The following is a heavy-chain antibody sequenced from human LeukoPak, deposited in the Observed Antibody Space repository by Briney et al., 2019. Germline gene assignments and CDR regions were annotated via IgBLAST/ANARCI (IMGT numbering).Heavy chain of an antibody. CDR3: ATGAYSSTRAGGWFDP. J-gene: IGHJ5*02. D-gene: IGHD6-13*01. V-gene: IGHV1-24*01. CDR1: GYTLTELS. Sequence: ASVKVSCKVSGYTLTELSMHWVRQAPGKGLEWMGGFDPEDGETIYAQKFQGRVTMTEDTSTDTAYMELSSLRSEDTAVYYCATGAYSSTRAGGWFDPWGQGTLVTVSS. CDR2: FDPEDGET.